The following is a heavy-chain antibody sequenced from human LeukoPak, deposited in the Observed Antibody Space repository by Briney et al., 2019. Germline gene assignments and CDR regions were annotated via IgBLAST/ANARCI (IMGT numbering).Heavy chain of an antibody. D-gene: IGHD3-10*01. CDR1: GFTFSSYA. Sequence: AGGSLRLSCAASGFTFSSYAMTWVRQAPGKGLEWVSAVSGSGGHTYYADSVKGRFTISRDNAKNTLYLQMNSLRAEDTAVYYCARGSRLWFGELSSGYMDVWGKGTTVTISS. V-gene: IGHV3-23*01. CDR2: VSGSGGHT. CDR3: ARGSRLWFGELSSGYMDV. J-gene: IGHJ6*03.